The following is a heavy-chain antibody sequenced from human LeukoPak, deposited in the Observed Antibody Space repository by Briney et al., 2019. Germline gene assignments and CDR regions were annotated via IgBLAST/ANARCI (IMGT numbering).Heavy chain of an antibody. J-gene: IGHJ6*02. D-gene: IGHD3-3*01. CDR2: ISYDGSNK. V-gene: IGHV3-30*18. CDR3: AKDSDDFWSGYSEKDYYGMDF. Sequence: PGRSLRLSWAASGFSFSRYCMRWVRQAPGKGLEWVAVISYDGSNKYYADSMKGRFTISRDNCKITTSLEMNSLKAADTAVYYCAKDSDDFWSGYSEKDYYGMDFWCQGTTVTVSS. CDR1: GFSFSRYC.